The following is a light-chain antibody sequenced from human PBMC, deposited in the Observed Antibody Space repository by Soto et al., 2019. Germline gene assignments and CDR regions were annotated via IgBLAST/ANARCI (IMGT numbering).Light chain of an antibody. CDR2: RAS. CDR3: QQYRSDSS. Sequence: DIRMTQSPSTLSASVGDRVTITCRASQSINNWLAWYQQKPGKAPKLLIYRASSLENGVPSRFSGRGSGTEFIVTNSGPPSDYFGTYCCQQYRSDSSFGQGTKVEI. J-gene: IGKJ1*01. V-gene: IGKV1-5*03. CDR1: QSINNW.